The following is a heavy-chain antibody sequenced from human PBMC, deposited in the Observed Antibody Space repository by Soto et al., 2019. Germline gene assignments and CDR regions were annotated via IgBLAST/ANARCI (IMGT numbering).Heavy chain of an antibody. V-gene: IGHV3-23*01. Sequence: EVQLLDSGGGLVQPGGSLRLSCTASGFTFSTYAMNWVRQAPGKGLEWVSTISGSDGSTYYADSVKGRFTISRDNSKNTLYLQMNSPSVEDTAIYYCAKSPCTGSVTSCYPCYGLDVWGQGTTVTVSS. CDR2: ISGSDGST. D-gene: IGHD2-2*01. CDR3: AKSPCTGSVTSCYPCYGLDV. CDR1: GFTFSTYA. J-gene: IGHJ6*02.